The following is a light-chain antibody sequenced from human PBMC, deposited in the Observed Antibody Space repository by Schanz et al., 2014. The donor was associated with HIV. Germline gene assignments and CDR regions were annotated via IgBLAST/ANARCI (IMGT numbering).Light chain of an antibody. CDR3: SSYAGSRTVA. J-gene: IGLJ2*01. Sequence: QSVLTQPASVSGSPGQSITLSCAGSSSDIGDDNYVSWYQQHAGAAPKLIIYDVNERPSGVSHRFSASKSGNTAFLTISGLQAEDEADYYCSSYAGSRTVAFGGGTKVTVL. CDR2: DVN. CDR1: SSDIGDDNY. V-gene: IGLV2-14*03.